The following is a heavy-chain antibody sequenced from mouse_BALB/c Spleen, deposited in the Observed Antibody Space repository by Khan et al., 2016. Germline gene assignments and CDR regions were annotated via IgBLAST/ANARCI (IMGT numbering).Heavy chain of an antibody. CDR1: GYTFTRYW. V-gene: IGHV1-7*01. J-gene: IGHJ3*01. CDR2: INPNSDYT. D-gene: IGHD2-3*01. CDR3: ATGGYSWFDY. Sequence: QVQLQQSGAELAKPGASVKMSCKASGYTFTRYWMNWLKQRPGQGLEWIGYINPNSDYTENNQKFKDKATLTADKSSNTDYMQLNSLTSEDSAVYYCATGGYSWFDYWGQGTLVTVSA.